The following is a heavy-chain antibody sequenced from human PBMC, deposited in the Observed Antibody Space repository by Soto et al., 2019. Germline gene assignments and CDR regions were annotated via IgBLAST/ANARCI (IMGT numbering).Heavy chain of an antibody. CDR2: ISGSGGST. V-gene: IGHV3-23*01. CDR3: AKGPSNYDCWSGDSNWFDP. CDR1: GFTFSSYA. Sequence: EVQLLESGGGLVQPGGSLRLSCAASGFTFSSYAMSWVRQAPGTGLEWVSAISGSGGSTYYADSVKGRFTISRHNAKNTLYLQMNSLRAEDTAVYYCAKGPSNYDCWSGDSNWFDPWGQGTLVTVAS. J-gene: IGHJ5*02. D-gene: IGHD3-3*01.